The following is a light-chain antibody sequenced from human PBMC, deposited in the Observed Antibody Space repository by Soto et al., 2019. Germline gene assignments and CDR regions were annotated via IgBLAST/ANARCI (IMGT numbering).Light chain of an antibody. CDR1: SSDVGGYNY. V-gene: IGLV2-14*01. Sequence: QSVLTQPASVSGSPGQSITISCTATSSDVGGYNYVSWYQQHPRKAPKLMIYEVSNRPSGVSNRFSGSKSGNTASLTISGLQAEDEADYYCISYTGSSTHVVFGGGTKLTVL. J-gene: IGLJ2*01. CDR2: EVS. CDR3: ISYTGSSTHVV.